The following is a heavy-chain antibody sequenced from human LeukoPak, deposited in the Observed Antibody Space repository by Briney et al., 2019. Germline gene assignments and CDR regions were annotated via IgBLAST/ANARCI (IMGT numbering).Heavy chain of an antibody. CDR3: ARAGVVITDNWFDP. J-gene: IGHJ5*02. CDR2: IYHSGNT. D-gene: IGHD3-3*01. CDR1: GVSFSSYY. V-gene: IGHV4-59*12. Sequence: SETLSLTCTVSGVSFSSYYWSWIRQPPGKGLEWIGYIYHSGNTYYNPSLKSRVTISVDRSKNQFSLKLSSVTAADTAVYYCARAGVVITDNWFDPWGQGTLVTVSS.